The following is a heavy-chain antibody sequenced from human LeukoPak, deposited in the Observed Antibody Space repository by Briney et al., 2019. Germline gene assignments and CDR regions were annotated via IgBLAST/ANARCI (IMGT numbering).Heavy chain of an antibody. CDR2: IRYDGSNK. CDR3: AKSYMVRGVILGY. Sequence: GGSLRLSCAASGFIFSDYGMHWVRQAPGKGLEWVAFIRYDGSNKYYADSVKGRFTISRDNSKNTLYLQMNSLRAEDTAVYYCAKSYMVRGVILGYWGQGTLVTVSS. CDR1: GFIFSDYG. V-gene: IGHV3-30*02. D-gene: IGHD3-10*01. J-gene: IGHJ4*02.